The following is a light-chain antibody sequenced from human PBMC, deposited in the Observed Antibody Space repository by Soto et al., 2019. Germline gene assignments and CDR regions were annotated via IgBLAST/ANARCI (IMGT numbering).Light chain of an antibody. CDR3: LQHNSYPRT. V-gene: IGKV1-27*01. CDR1: QGINNF. Sequence: DIQMTQSPSSLSASIGDRVTITCRASQGINNFLAWYQQKPGEPPKLLLYAASILRSGVPSRFSGSGSGTEFTLTISSLQPEDFATYYCLQHNSYPRTFGQGTKVEIK. J-gene: IGKJ1*01. CDR2: AAS.